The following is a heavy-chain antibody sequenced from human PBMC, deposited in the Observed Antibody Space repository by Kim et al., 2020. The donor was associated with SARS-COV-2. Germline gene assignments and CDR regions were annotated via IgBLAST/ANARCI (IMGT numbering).Heavy chain of an antibody. CDR2: INHSGST. CDR1: GGSFSGYY. CDR3: ARVTYYDFWSGYYPPWFDP. D-gene: IGHD3-3*01. Sequence: SETLSLTCAVYGGSFSGYYWSWIRQPPGKGLEWIGEINHSGSTNYNPSLKSRVTISVDTSKNQFSLKLSSVTAADTAVYYCARVTYYDFWSGYYPPWFDPWGQGTLVTVSS. J-gene: IGHJ5*02. V-gene: IGHV4-34*01.